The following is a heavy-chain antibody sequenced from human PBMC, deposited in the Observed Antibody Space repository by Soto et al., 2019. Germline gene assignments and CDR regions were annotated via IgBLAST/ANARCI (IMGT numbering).Heavy chain of an antibody. CDR2: ISVYNGHT. D-gene: IGHD4-17*01. CDR1: GYTFSSYG. CDR3: ARCDFGDYVPPLDH. V-gene: IGHV1-18*01. J-gene: IGHJ4*02. Sequence: QVHLMQSGAEVKSPGASVRVSCKASGYTFSSYGVSWVRQAPGQGLEFMGWISVYNGHTNYAQKFQGRVTMTTDTSTSTAYMELRSLRSADTAVYFCARCDFGDYVPPLDHWCQGTLVTVSA.